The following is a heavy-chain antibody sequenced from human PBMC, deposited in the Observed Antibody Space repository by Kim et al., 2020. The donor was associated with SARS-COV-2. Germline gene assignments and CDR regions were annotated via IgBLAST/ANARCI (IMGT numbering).Heavy chain of an antibody. Sequence: SGSTTYSPSLKSRVTISLDTSKNQFSLKLTSVTAADTAVYYCARHIPPDYWGQGTLVTVSS. J-gene: IGHJ4*02. CDR2: SGST. V-gene: IGHV4-59*08. CDR3: ARHIPPDY.